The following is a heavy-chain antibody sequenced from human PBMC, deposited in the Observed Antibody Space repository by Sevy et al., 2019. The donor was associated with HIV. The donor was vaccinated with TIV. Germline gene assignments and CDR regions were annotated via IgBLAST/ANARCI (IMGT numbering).Heavy chain of an antibody. Sequence: ASVKVSCKVSGYTLTELSMHWVRQAPGKGLEWMGGFDPEDGETIYAQKFQGRVTMTEDTSADTAYMELSSLRSEDTAVYYCATGPSYYDSSGYYYWGQGTLVTVSS. CDR1: GYTLTELS. V-gene: IGHV1-24*01. CDR2: FDPEDGET. D-gene: IGHD3-22*01. J-gene: IGHJ4*02. CDR3: ATGPSYYDSSGYYY.